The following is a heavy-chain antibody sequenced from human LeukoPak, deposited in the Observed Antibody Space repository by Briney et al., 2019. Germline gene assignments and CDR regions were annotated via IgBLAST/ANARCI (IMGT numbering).Heavy chain of an antibody. CDR1: GFTFNSYW. J-gene: IGHJ6*02. Sequence: GGSLRLSCAASGFTFNSYWMTWVRQAPGKGLEWVANIKQDGSEKYYVDSVKGRFTISRDNAKNSLYLQMNSLRAEDTAVYYCARDRDSGSAPGMDVWGQGTTVTVSS. CDR2: IKQDGSEK. V-gene: IGHV3-7*01. D-gene: IGHD1-26*01. CDR3: ARDRDSGSAPGMDV.